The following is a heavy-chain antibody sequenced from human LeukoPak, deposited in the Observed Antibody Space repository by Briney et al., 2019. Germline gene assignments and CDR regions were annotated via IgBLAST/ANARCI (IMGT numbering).Heavy chain of an antibody. V-gene: IGHV3-23*01. Sequence: AGGSLRLSCAASGFTFSSYAMSWVRQAPGKGLEWVSTISGSGGVTYYADSVKGRFTISRDNSKNTLYLQMNSLRAEDTAVYYCAKDRVVVPAAMVGWFDPWGQGTLVTVSS. D-gene: IGHD2-2*01. CDR2: ISGSGGVT. J-gene: IGHJ5*02. CDR1: GFTFSSYA. CDR3: AKDRVVVPAAMVGWFDP.